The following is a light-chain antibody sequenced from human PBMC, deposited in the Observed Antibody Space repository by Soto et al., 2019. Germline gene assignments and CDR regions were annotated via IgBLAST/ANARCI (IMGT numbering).Light chain of an antibody. CDR2: EVT. CDR1: NTDVGQDKS. Sequence: QSALTQPASVSGSRGQSITISCVGRNTDVGQDKSVSWYQQGPGKAPKLLIFEVTNRPSGVSSRFSGSRSGNTASLTISGLQPDDEGDYFCVSYTDTDTIVFGTGTKVTLL. CDR3: VSYTDTDTIV. J-gene: IGLJ1*01. V-gene: IGLV2-14*01.